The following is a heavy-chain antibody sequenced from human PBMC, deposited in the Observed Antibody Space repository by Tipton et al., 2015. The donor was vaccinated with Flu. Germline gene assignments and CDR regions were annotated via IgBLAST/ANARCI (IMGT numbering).Heavy chain of an antibody. Sequence: TLSPTCTVSGYSISSGYYWGWIRQPPGKGLEWIGSIYHSGSTYYNPSLKSRVTISVDTSKNQFSLKLSSVTAADTAVYYCARGPEQWLVNPHYFDYWGQGTLVTVSS. CDR1: GYSISSGYY. V-gene: IGHV4-38-2*02. J-gene: IGHJ4*02. D-gene: IGHD6-19*01. CDR2: IYHSGST. CDR3: ARGPEQWLVNPHYFDY.